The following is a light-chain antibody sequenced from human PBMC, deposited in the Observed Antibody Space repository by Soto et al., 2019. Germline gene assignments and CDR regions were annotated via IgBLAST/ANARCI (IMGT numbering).Light chain of an antibody. CDR1: NIGSKS. CDR2: YNT. CDR3: QVWDTASDHVV. V-gene: IGLV3-21*04. J-gene: IGLJ2*01. Sequence: SSELTQPPSVSVAPGKTASIPCVGNNIGSKSVHWYQQKPGQAPVLVIFYNTDRPSGIPERFSGSNSKNTATLTISRVEAGDEADYYCQVWDTASDHVVFGGGTKLTVL.